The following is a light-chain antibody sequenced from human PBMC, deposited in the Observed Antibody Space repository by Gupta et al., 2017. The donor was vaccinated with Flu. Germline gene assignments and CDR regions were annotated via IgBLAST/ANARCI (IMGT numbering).Light chain of an antibody. CDR3: SSRDSSGNHVI. Sequence: ELTQDPAVSVALGQTVRITCQGDSLRSYSASWYQQKPGQAPVLVIHSKNNRPSGISDRVSGSSSGNTASLTITGAQAEDEADYYCSSRDSSGNHVIFGGGTKWTVL. CDR1: SLRSYS. J-gene: IGLJ2*01. CDR2: SKN. V-gene: IGLV3-19*01.